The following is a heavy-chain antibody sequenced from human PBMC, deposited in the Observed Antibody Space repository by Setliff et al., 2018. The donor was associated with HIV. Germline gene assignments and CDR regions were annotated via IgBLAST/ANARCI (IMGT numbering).Heavy chain of an antibody. V-gene: IGHV1-2*02. CDR1: GYTFTDYF. CDR3: ARQLSNSFDY. CDR2: ISPYDGAR. Sequence: ASVKVFCKASGYTFTDYFIHWVRQAPGQGLEWMGWISPYDGARRVSQTFRGRVTMTTDTSVNTAYVELTGLTSADTAVYYCARQLSNSFDYWGQGTLVTVSS. J-gene: IGHJ4*02. D-gene: IGHD6-6*01.